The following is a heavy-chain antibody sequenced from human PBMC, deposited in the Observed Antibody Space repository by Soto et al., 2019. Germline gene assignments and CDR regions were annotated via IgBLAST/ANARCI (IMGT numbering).Heavy chain of an antibody. CDR2: TYYRSNWRH. CDR3: ARGVAGSGFDL. Sequence: QTLALAFALSGDSVSSHTAALEWIRSSPSRGLEWLGRTYYRSNWRHDYAVSVKSRITVNPDTSKNHFSLQLNSVTPDDTAVYYCARGVAGSGFDLWGQGTLVTVS. J-gene: IGHJ4*02. D-gene: IGHD6-19*01. CDR1: GDSVSSHTAA. V-gene: IGHV6-1*01.